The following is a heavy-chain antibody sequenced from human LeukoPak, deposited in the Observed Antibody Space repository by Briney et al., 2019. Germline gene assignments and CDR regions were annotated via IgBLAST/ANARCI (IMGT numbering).Heavy chain of an antibody. Sequence: GGSLRLSCAASGFTFSSYSMNWVRQAPGKGLEWVSSISSSSSYIYYADSVKGRFTISRDNAKNSLYLQMNSLRAEDTAVYYCARDLDPIVGAFDYWGRGTLVTVSS. V-gene: IGHV3-21*01. CDR1: GFTFSSYS. CDR3: ARDLDPIVGAFDY. J-gene: IGHJ4*02. CDR2: ISSSSSYI. D-gene: IGHD1-26*01.